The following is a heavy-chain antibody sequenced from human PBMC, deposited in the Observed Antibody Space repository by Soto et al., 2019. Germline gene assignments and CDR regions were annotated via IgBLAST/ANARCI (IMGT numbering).Heavy chain of an antibody. CDR1: GFTFSSYS. V-gene: IGHV3-7*01. D-gene: IGHD4-17*01. J-gene: IGHJ3*02. Sequence: GGSLRLSCAASGFTFSSYSMNWVRQAPGKGLEWVAKIKQDGSEKYYVDSVKGRFTISRDNAKNSLYLQMNSLRAEDTAMYYLASTAPVPDAFDTWGQGTMVT. CDR2: IKQDGSEK. CDR3: ASTAPVPDAFDT.